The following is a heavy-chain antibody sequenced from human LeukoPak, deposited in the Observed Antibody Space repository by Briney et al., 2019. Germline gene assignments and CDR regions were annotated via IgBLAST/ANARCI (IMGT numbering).Heavy chain of an antibody. CDR2: IYYSGST. Sequence: SETLSLTCTVSGGSISGYYWSWIRQPPGKGLEYMGYIYYSGSTDYSPSLESRITISVDTSKNQFSLKLSSVTAADTAVYYCARHYYDSSGYYYFDYWGQGTLVTVSS. CDR3: ARHYYDSSGYYYFDY. D-gene: IGHD3-22*01. J-gene: IGHJ4*02. V-gene: IGHV4-59*08. CDR1: GGSISGYY.